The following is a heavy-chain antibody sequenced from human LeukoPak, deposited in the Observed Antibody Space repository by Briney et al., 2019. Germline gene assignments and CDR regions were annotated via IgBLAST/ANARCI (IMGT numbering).Heavy chain of an antibody. Sequence: SETLSLTCTVSGGSISSSSYYWGWIRQPPGKGLEWIGSIYYSGSTYYNPSLKSRVTISVDTSKNQFSLKLSSVTAADTAVYYCARARRVYPKTDRRFGYFDYWGQGTLVTVSS. CDR2: IYYSGST. J-gene: IGHJ4*02. CDR3: ARARRVYPKTDRRFGYFDY. D-gene: IGHD3-10*01. V-gene: IGHV4-39*07. CDR1: GGSISSSSYY.